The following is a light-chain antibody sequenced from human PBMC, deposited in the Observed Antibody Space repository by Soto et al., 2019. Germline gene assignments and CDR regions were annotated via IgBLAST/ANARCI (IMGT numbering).Light chain of an antibody. Sequence: DIQMTQSPSTLSASVGDRVTITCRASQSISSWLAWYQQKPGKAPKLLIYDASSLDSGVPSWFSGSGSGTEFSLTISSLQPDDFATYYCQQYNNYSPYTFGQGTKLEIK. CDR2: DAS. CDR3: QQYNNYSPYT. CDR1: QSISSW. J-gene: IGKJ2*01. V-gene: IGKV1-5*01.